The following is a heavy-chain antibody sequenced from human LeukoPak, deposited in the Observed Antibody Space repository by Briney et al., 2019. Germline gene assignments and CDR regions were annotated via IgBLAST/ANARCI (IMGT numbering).Heavy chain of an antibody. CDR3: ARASVTSGFFYTN. J-gene: IGHJ4*02. V-gene: IGHV3-48*03. D-gene: IGHD3-22*01. CDR2: ISSSGTGV. CDR1: GLTFSSDE. Sequence: GGSLRLSCAASGLTFSSDEMNWVRQAPGKGLEWVSYISSSGTGVYYADSVKGRFTISRDNAKNSLYLQMNSLRAEDTAIYYCARASVTSGFFYTNWGQGTLVTVSS.